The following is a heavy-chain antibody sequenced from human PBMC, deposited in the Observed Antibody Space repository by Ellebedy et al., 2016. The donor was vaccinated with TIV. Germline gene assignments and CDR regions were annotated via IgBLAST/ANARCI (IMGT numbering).Heavy chain of an antibody. CDR3: SRSPVAGFSFGMDV. D-gene: IGHD6-19*01. J-gene: IGHJ6*02. Sequence: GESLKISCAASGFTVSSNYMNWVRQAPGKGLEWVSGIHSGGRTYYADSVKGRFTISRDSSKNTLYLQMNSLRAEDTAVYYCSRSPVAGFSFGMDVWGQGTTVTVSS. CDR2: IHSGGRT. V-gene: IGHV3-53*01. CDR1: GFTVSSNY.